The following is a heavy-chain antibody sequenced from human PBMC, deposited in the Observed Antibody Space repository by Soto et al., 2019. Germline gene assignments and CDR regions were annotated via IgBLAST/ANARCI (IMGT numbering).Heavy chain of an antibody. CDR2: ISGSGDST. J-gene: IGHJ4*02. D-gene: IGHD6-13*01. Sequence: EVQLLESGGGLVQPGGSLRLSCAASGFTFSSYAMRWVRQAPGKGLEWVSAISGSGDSTYYTDSVKGRFTISRDNSKNTLYLQMNSLRAEDTAVYYCARRGPGTSFDYWGQGTLVTVSS. CDR1: GFTFSSYA. V-gene: IGHV3-23*01. CDR3: ARRGPGTSFDY.